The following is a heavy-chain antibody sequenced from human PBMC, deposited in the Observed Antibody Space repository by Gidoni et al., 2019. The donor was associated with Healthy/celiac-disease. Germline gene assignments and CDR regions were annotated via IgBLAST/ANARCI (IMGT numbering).Heavy chain of an antibody. CDR1: GGSISSYY. CDR2: IYYSGST. D-gene: IGHD2-15*01. V-gene: IGHV4-59*01. J-gene: IGHJ6*02. CDR3: ARDMRGSGHHYGMDV. Sequence: QLQESGPGLVKPSETLSLTCTVSGGSISSYYWSWIRQPPGKGLEWIGYIYYSGSTNYHPPLKSRVTISVDTSKNPFSLKLSSVTAADTAVYYCARDMRGSGHHYGMDVWGQGTTVTVSS.